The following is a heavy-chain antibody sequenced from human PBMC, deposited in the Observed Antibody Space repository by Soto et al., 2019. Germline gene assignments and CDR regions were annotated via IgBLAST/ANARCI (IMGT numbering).Heavy chain of an antibody. D-gene: IGHD1-26*01. V-gene: IGHV3-13*01. CDR3: ARGQSGSYGDAFDI. CDR2: IGTAGDT. CDR1: GFTFSSYD. Sequence: GGSLRLSCAASGFTFSSYDMHWVRQATGKGLEWVSAIGTAGDTYYPGSVKGRFTISRENAKNSLYLQMNSLRAGDTAVYYCARGQSGSYGDAFDIWGQGTMVTV. J-gene: IGHJ3*02.